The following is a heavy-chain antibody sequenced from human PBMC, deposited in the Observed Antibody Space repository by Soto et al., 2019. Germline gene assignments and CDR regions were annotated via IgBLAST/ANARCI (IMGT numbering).Heavy chain of an antibody. CDR1: GYTFRDFD. CDR2: VNAKSGDT. D-gene: IGHD3-16*01. Sequence: QAHLEQSGAELKRPGASVKVSCKASGYTFRDFDINWLRQASGKGPEWMGWVNAKSGDTFFAQRFQGKFNMTWDTSLSTAYMEVGSLTSDDTAIYYCARGNPFNYAGFDVWGQGTTVAVSS. V-gene: IGHV1-8*01. CDR3: ARGNPFNYAGFDV. J-gene: IGHJ6*02.